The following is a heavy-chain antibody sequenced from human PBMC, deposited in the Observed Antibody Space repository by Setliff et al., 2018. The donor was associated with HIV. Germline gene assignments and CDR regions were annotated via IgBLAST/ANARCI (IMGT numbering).Heavy chain of an antibody. CDR3: AREVGGIQYSGY. D-gene: IGHD5-12*01. V-gene: IGHV3-30*04. CDR2: ISYDGSNK. J-gene: IGHJ4*02. Sequence: GGSLRLSCAASGFTFSSYAMHWVRQALGKGLEWVAVISYDGSNKYSADSVKGRFTISRDNSKNTLYLQINSLRAEDTAVYYCAREVGGIQYSGYWGQGTLVTVSS. CDR1: GFTFSSYA.